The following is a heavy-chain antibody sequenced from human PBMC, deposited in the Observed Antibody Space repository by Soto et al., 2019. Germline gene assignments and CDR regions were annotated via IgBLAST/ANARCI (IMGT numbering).Heavy chain of an antibody. D-gene: IGHD3-22*01. Sequence: GASVKVSCKASGGTFSSYAISWVRQAPGQGLEWMGGIIPIFGTANYAQKFQGRVTITADESTSTAYMELSSLRSEDTAVYYCARSITMIVVVIARYGYGMDVWGQGTTVTVSS. CDR3: ARSITMIVVVIARYGYGMDV. CDR2: IIPIFGTA. J-gene: IGHJ6*02. CDR1: GGTFSSYA. V-gene: IGHV1-69*13.